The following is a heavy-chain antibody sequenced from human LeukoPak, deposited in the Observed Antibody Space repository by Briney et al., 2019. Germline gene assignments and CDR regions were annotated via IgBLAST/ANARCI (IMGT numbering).Heavy chain of an antibody. Sequence: PSETLSLTCTVSGGSISSSYYYWGWIRQPPGKGLEWIGSIYYSGSTYYNPSLKSRVTISVDTSKNQFSLRLRPVTAADTAVYYCARGVVIAPQTFDYWGQGTLVTVSS. CDR1: GGSISSSYYY. J-gene: IGHJ4*02. V-gene: IGHV4-39*07. CDR3: ARGVVIAPQTFDY. D-gene: IGHD2-21*01. CDR2: IYYSGST.